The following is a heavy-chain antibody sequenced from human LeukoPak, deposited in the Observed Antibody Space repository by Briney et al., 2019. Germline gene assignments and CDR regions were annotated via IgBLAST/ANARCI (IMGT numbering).Heavy chain of an antibody. V-gene: IGHV3-74*01. D-gene: IGHD6-19*01. CDR3: ARGGKIALAGTRSPQYFQH. CDR2: INSDGSST. CDR1: GFTFSSYW. J-gene: IGHJ1*01. Sequence: GGSLRLSCAASGFTFSSYWMHWVRQAPGKGLVWVSRINSDGSSTSYADSVKGRFTISRDNAKNTLYLQMNSLRAEDTAVYYCARGGKIALAGTRSPQYFQHWGQGTLDTVSS.